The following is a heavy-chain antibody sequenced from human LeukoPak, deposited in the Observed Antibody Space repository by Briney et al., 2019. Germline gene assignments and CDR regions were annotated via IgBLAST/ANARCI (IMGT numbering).Heavy chain of an antibody. V-gene: IGHV3-7*01. CDR3: ARLMVYAIRRYYYYGMDV. CDR2: IKQDGSEK. CDR1: GFTFSSYW. Sequence: GSLILSCAASGFTFSSYWMSWVRQAPGKGLEWVANIKQDGSEKYYVDSVKGRFTISRDNAKNSLYLQMNSLRAEDTAVYYCARLMVYAIRRYYYYGMDVWGQGTTVTVSS. D-gene: IGHD2-8*01. J-gene: IGHJ6*02.